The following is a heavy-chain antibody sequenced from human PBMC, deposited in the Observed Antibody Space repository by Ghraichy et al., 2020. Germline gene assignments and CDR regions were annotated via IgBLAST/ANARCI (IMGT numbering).Heavy chain of an antibody. CDR1: GGSMNSYY. V-gene: IGHV4-59*08. CDR2: IYYTGNT. J-gene: IGHJ3*02. CDR3: ARRYSWNFDI. D-gene: IGHD5-12*01. Sequence: SETLSLSCSVSGGSMNSYYWTWFRQPPGKGLEWIGYIYYTGNTVYNPSLKSRVTISVDTSKSQFSLRLKSVTAADTAVYYCARRYSWNFDIWGQGTNVTVSS.